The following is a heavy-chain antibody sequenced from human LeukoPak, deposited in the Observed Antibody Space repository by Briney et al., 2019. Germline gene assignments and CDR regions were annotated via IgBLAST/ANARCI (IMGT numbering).Heavy chain of an antibody. CDR3: ARDRNYYDSSGYSDY. V-gene: IGHV1-2*02. D-gene: IGHD3-22*01. CDR1: GYTFTVYY. CDR2: INPNSGGT. J-gene: IGHJ4*02. Sequence: GASVKVSCKASGYTFTVYYMHWVRQAPGQGLEWMGWINPNSGGTNYAQKFQGRVTMTRDTSISTAYMELSRLRSDDTAVYYCARDRNYYDSSGYSDYWGQGTLVTVSS.